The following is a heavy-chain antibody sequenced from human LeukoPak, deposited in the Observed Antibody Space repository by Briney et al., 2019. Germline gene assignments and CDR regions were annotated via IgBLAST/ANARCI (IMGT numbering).Heavy chain of an antibody. D-gene: IGHD3-9*01. CDR1: GGSLSSSSYY. J-gene: IGHJ4*02. CDR3: ARGNYYDILTPFDY. CDR2: IYYSGTA. Sequence: PSETLSLTCTVSGGSLSSSSYYWAWIRQPPGKGLEWLASIYYSGTAYFNPSLKSRVTISINTSKNQFSLKLTSVTAADTAVYYCARGNYYDILTPFDYWGQGTLVTVSS. V-gene: IGHV4-39*07.